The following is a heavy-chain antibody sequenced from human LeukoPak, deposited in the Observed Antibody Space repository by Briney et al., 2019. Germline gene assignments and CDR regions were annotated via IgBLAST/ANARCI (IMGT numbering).Heavy chain of an antibody. J-gene: IGHJ4*02. V-gene: IGHV3-7*03. CDR2: IKQDGSEK. CDR1: GFTFSSYW. D-gene: IGHD6-19*01. Sequence: GGSLRLSCAASGFTFSSYWMSWVRQAPGKGLEWVANIKQDGSEKYYVDSVKGRFTISRDNAKNSLYLQMNSLRAEDTAVYYCAKAQWLVGPSFDYWGQRTLVTVSS. CDR3: AKAQWLVGPSFDY.